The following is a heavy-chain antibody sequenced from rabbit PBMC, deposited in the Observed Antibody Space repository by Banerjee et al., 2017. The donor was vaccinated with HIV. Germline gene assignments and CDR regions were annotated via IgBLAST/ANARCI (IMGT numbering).Heavy chain of an antibody. J-gene: IGHJ4*01. D-gene: IGHD8-1*01. CDR3: AKWGDSNYYEINL. CDR1: GFSFSNKYV. Sequence: QEQLEESGGDLVKPEGSLTLTCTASGFSFSNKYVMGWVRQAPGKGLEWIACINTSSGNTVYATWAKGRFTISKTSWTTVTLQMTSLTAADTATYFCAKWGDSNYYEINLWGPGTLVTVS. V-gene: IGHV1S45*01. CDR2: INTSSGNT.